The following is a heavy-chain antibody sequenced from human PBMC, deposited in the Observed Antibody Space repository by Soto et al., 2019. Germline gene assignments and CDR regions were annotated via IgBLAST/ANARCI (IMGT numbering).Heavy chain of an antibody. CDR3: AREDSIIIPAVSDF. V-gene: IGHV3-21*01. J-gene: IGHJ4*02. CDR1: GFAFNNYG. CDR2: ISKSDYT. Sequence: GGSLRLSCTVSGFAFNNYGINWVRQAPGKGLEWVSSISKSDYTYYSDSVKGRFAISRDNAKSSVSLQMNTLRVEDTAVYYCAREDSIIIPAVSDFWGQGSLVTVSS. D-gene: IGHD2-2*01.